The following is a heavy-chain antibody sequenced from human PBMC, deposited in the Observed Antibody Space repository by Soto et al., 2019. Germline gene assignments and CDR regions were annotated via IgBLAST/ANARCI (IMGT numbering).Heavy chain of an antibody. J-gene: IGHJ4*02. CDR1: GGSINSGGYY. CDR2: IYYSGST. CDR3: ARVDYYGSGDLDY. V-gene: IGHV4-30-4*01. Sequence: SETLSLTCTVSGGSINSGGYYWSWIRQPPGKGLEWIGYIYYSGSTYYNPSLKSRVTISVDTSKNQFSLKLSSVTAADTAVYYCARVDYYGSGDLDYWGQGTLVTVSS. D-gene: IGHD3-10*01.